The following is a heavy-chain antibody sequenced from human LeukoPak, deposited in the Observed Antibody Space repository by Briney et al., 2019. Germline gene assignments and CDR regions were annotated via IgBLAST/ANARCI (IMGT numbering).Heavy chain of an antibody. CDR1: GFTFSTYG. J-gene: IGHJ4*02. CDR2: ITGDATST. Sequence: GGSLRLSCAASGFTFSTYGMHWVRQAPGKGLEWVSGITGDATSTYYSDSVKGRFTVSRDNSKNTLYLHMNSLSAEDTAVYYCARVTGYMIEDYFDYWGQGTLVTVSS. CDR3: ARVTGYMIEDYFDY. V-gene: IGHV3-23*01. D-gene: IGHD3-22*01.